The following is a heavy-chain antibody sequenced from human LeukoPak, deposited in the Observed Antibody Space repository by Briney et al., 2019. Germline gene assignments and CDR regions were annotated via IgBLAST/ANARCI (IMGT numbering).Heavy chain of an antibody. CDR3: ARADGYTRYFQH. J-gene: IGHJ1*01. Sequence: PSETLSLTCTVSGGSISSSNYYWGWLRQPPGQGLEWIGSIYYSGSTYYNPSLKSRVSVSVDTSKNQFSLKLSSVTAADTAVYYCARADGYTRYFQHWGQGTLVTVSS. CDR2: IYYSGST. D-gene: IGHD5-24*01. V-gene: IGHV4-39*01. CDR1: GGSISSSNYY.